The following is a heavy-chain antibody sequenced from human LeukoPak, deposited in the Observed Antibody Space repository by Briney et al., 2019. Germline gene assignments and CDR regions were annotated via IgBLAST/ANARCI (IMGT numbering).Heavy chain of an antibody. CDR3: VRGNWGSDFDY. Sequence: PSETLSLTCTVSGSSISSGSLYWSWIRQPAGQGLEWIGRIFTTGSTEYNPSLKSRVTISVDTSKNQFSLKLTSVTAADTAIYYCVRGNWGSDFDYWGQGTLVTVSS. CDR2: IFTTGST. V-gene: IGHV4-61*02. CDR1: GSSISSGSLY. D-gene: IGHD7-27*01. J-gene: IGHJ4*02.